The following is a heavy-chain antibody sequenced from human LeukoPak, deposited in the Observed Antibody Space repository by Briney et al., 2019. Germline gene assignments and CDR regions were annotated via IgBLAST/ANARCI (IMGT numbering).Heavy chain of an antibody. CDR1: GFTFSTYW. Sequence: PGGSLRLSCAASGFTFSTYWMHWVRQAPGKGLVWVSRINSDGSSTDYADSVKGRFTISRDNAKNTLYLQMNSLRAEDTAVCYCASSMLRGIGNYWGQGTLVTVSS. CDR3: ASSMLRGIGNY. J-gene: IGHJ4*02. V-gene: IGHV3-74*01. CDR2: INSDGSST. D-gene: IGHD3-10*01.